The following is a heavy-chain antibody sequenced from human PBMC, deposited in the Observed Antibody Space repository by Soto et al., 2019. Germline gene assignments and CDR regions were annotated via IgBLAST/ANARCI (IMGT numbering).Heavy chain of an antibody. V-gene: IGHV1-3*01. Sequence: ASVKVSCKASGYTFTSYAMHWVRQAPGQRLEWMGWINAGNGNTKYSQKFQGRVTITRDTSASTAYMELSSLRSEDTAVYYCARGLSDTMVRGVIEYWGQGTLVTVSS. CDR1: GYTFTSYA. D-gene: IGHD3-10*01. CDR2: INAGNGNT. CDR3: ARGLSDTMVRGVIEY. J-gene: IGHJ4*02.